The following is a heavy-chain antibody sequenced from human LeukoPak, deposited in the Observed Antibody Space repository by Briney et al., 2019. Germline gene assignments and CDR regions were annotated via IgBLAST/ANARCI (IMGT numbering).Heavy chain of an antibody. V-gene: IGHV4-34*01. CDR3: ARGPRSMDV. J-gene: IGHJ6*02. Sequence: SETLSLTCAVYGGSFSGYYWSWIRQPPGKGLEWIGEINHSGSTNYNPSLKSRVTISVDTSKNQFSLKLSSVTVADTAVYYCARGPRSMDVWGQGTTVTVSS. CDR2: INHSGST. CDR1: GGSFSGYY.